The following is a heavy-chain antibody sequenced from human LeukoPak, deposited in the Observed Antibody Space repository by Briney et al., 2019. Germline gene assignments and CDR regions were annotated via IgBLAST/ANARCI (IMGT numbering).Heavy chain of an antibody. J-gene: IGHJ4*02. D-gene: IGHD1-26*01. CDR3: ARVRGRQELDY. CDR2: IKQDGSEK. Sequence: GGSLRPSCAASGFTFSSYWMSWVRQAPGKGLEWVANIKQDGSEKYYVDSVKGRFTISRDNAKNSLYLQMNSLRAEDTAVYYCARVRGRQELDYWGQGTLVTVSS. V-gene: IGHV3-7*01. CDR1: GFTFSSYW.